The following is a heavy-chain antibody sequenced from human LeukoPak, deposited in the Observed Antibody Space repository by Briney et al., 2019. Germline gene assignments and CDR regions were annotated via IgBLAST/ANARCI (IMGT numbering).Heavy chain of an antibody. Sequence: GGSLRLSCSASGFIFSNYWMTWVRQAPGKGLEWVANIKQDGSEKYYVDSVKGRFTISRDDAKKSLYLQMNSLRAEDTAVYFCARDMIILQSWGQGTLVTVSS. V-gene: IGHV3-7*04. D-gene: IGHD3-16*01. CDR2: IKQDGSEK. CDR1: GFIFSNYW. CDR3: ARDMIILQS. J-gene: IGHJ5*02.